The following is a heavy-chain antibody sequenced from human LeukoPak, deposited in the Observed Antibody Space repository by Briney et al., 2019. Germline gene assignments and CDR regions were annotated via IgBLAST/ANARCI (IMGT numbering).Heavy chain of an antibody. CDR2: IFPGDSDT. CDR1: GSCFSSYW. D-gene: IGHD4-17*01. V-gene: IGHV5-51*01. Sequence: GASLKISCKGSGSCFSSYWIGWVRPMPGKGLEGMGIIFPGDSDTRYSPSFQGQVTISADKSISTAYLQWSSLKASDTAMYYCARHVSWGYGDYVDCWGQGILVTVSS. J-gene: IGHJ4*02. CDR3: ARHVSWGYGDYVDC.